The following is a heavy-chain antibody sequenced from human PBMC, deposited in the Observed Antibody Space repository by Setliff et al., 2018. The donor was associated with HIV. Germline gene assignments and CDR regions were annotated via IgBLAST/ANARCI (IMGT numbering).Heavy chain of an antibody. CDR1: RSTFNSHT. D-gene: IGHD3-3*01. CDR3: VRGVQSPPHYSYYYMDV. Sequence: SVKVSCKASRSTFNSHTINWVRQATGQGLDWMGRIIPILGVANYAQRFQGKVTITADKSTSTAYMELTSLRFDDTAMYYCVRGVQSPPHYSYYYMDVWGEGTMVTVSS. V-gene: IGHV1-69*02. CDR2: IIPILGVA. J-gene: IGHJ6*03.